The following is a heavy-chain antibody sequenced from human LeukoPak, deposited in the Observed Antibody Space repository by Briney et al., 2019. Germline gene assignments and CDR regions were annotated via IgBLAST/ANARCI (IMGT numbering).Heavy chain of an antibody. D-gene: IGHD5/OR15-5a*01. CDR3: ARVSRTGDFDY. Sequence: GGSLRLSCAASGFTFSSYEMNWVRQAPGKGLEWVSYISSSGSTIYYADSVKGRFTISRDNAKNSLYLQMNSLRAEDTAVYYRARVSRTGDFDYWGQGTLVTVSS. CDR1: GFTFSSYE. J-gene: IGHJ4*02. V-gene: IGHV3-48*03. CDR2: ISSSGSTI.